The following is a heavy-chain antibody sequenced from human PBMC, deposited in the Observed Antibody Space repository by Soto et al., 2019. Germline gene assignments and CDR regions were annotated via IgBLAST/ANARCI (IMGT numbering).Heavy chain of an antibody. D-gene: IGHD4-17*01. CDR1: GFTFSSYG. Sequence: QVQLVESGGGVVQPGRSLRLSCAASGFTFSSYGMHWVRQAPGKGLEWVAVIWYDGSNKYYADSVKGRFTISRNNSKNTLYLQMNSLRAEDTAVYYCARDRRYGDYIFDYWGQGTLVTVSS. V-gene: IGHV3-33*01. J-gene: IGHJ4*02. CDR2: IWYDGSNK. CDR3: ARDRRYGDYIFDY.